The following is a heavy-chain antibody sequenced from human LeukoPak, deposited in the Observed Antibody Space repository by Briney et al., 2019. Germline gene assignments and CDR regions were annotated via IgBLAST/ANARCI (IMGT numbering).Heavy chain of an antibody. CDR2: ISYDGSNK. J-gene: IGHJ4*02. D-gene: IGHD2-8*01. CDR1: GFTFSSYA. CDR3: AIDPLAGVYGGEGFDY. V-gene: IGHV3-30-3*01. Sequence: GGSLRLSCAASGFTFSSYAMHWVRQAPGKGLEWVAVISYDGSNKYYADSVKGRFTISRDNSKNTLYLQMNSLRAEDTAVYYCAIDPLAGVYGGEGFDYWGQGTLVTVSS.